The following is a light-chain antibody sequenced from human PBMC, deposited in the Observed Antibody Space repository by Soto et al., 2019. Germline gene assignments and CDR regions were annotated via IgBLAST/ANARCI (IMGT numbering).Light chain of an antibody. Sequence: QSVLTQPPSASGTPGQRVTVSCSGSSSNIGINYVYWYQRLPGTAPKLLIYRNNQRPSGVPDRFSGSNSGTSASLAISGLRSEDEADYYCAAWDDSLSGVVFGGGTKLTVL. CDR1: SSNIGINY. CDR3: AAWDDSLSGVV. V-gene: IGLV1-47*01. CDR2: RNN. J-gene: IGLJ2*01.